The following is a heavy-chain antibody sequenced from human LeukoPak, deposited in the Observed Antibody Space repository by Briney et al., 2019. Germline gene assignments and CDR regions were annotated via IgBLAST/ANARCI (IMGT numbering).Heavy chain of an antibody. D-gene: IGHD3-10*01. V-gene: IGHV4-59*01. CDR1: GGSISSYY. Sequence: SETLSLTCTVSGGSISSYYWSWIRQPPGKGLEWIGYIYYSGSTNCNPSLKSRVTISVDTSKNQFSLKLSSVTAADTAVYYCASLYYYGSGPLMDVWGQGTTVTVSS. CDR2: IYYSGST. J-gene: IGHJ6*02. CDR3: ASLYYYGSGPLMDV.